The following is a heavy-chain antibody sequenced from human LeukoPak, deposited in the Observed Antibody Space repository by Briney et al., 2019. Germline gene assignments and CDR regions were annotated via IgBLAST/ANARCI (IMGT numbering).Heavy chain of an antibody. Sequence: GGSLRLSCAASGFTFKTYSMNWVRQAPGEGLEWVSYISSGGSTIYYADSVKGRFTISRDNAKSSLYLQMNSPRAEDTAIYYCASTVAGSFFDSWGQGTLVTVSS. J-gene: IGHJ4*02. D-gene: IGHD6-19*01. V-gene: IGHV3-48*01. CDR3: ASTVAGSFFDS. CDR2: ISSGGSTI. CDR1: GFTFKTYS.